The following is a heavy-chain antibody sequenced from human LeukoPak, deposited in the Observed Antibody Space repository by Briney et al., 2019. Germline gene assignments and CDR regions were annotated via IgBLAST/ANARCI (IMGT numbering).Heavy chain of an antibody. CDR1: GGSISSSSYY. J-gene: IGHJ4*02. V-gene: IGHV4-39*07. Sequence: PSETLSLTCTVSGGSISSSSYYWGWIRQPPGKGLEWIGSIYYSGCTYYNPSLKSRVTISVDTSKNQFSLKLSSVTAADTAVYYCARVVDYGDYVIDYWGQGTLVTVSS. D-gene: IGHD4-17*01. CDR2: IYYSGCT. CDR3: ARVVDYGDYVIDY.